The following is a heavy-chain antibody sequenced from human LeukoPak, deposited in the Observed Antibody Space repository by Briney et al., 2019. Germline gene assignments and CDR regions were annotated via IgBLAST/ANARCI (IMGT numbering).Heavy chain of an antibody. CDR2: IYYSGST. V-gene: IGHV4-59*01. CDR3: ARTTEGYCRSTSCYGFYYYYYMDV. CDR1: GGSIRSYY. D-gene: IGHD2-2*01. J-gene: IGHJ6*03. Sequence: PSETLSLTCTVSGGSIRSYYWSWIRQPPGKGLEWIGYIYYSGSTNYKPSLKSRVTISVDTSKNQFSLKLTSVTAADTAVYYCARTTEGYCRSTSCYGFYYYYYMDVWGKGTTVTISS.